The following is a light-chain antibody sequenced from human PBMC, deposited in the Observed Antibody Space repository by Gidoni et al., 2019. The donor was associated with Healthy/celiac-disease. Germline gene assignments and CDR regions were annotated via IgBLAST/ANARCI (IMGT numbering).Light chain of an antibody. Sequence: DIQMTQSPSSLSASVGDRVTITCRASQNISSYLNWYQQKPGKAPKLLIYAASSLQSGVPSSFSGSGSGTDFTLTISSLQPEDFATYYCQQSYSTPTFGQGTKVEIK. CDR1: QNISSY. V-gene: IGKV1-39*01. J-gene: IGKJ1*01. CDR3: QQSYSTPT. CDR2: AAS.